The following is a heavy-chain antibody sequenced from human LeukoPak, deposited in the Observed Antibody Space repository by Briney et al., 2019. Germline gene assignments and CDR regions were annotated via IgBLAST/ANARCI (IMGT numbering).Heavy chain of an antibody. D-gene: IGHD1-26*01. V-gene: IGHV3-74*01. Sequence: GGSLRLSCAASGFTFSSYSMNWVRQAPGKGLVWVSRINTDGSSTSYADSVKGRFTISRDNAKNTLYLQMNSLRAEDTAVYYCARGYSGSYSTGHFDYWGQGTLVTVSS. J-gene: IGHJ4*02. CDR2: INTDGSST. CDR1: GFTFSSYS. CDR3: ARGYSGSYSTGHFDY.